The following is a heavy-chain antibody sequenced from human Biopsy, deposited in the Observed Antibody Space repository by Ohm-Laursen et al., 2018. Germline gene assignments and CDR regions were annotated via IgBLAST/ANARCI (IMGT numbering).Heavy chain of an antibody. Sequence: TLSLTCTVSGDSVTKYYWSWIRQPPGKGLEWIGHIYYSVMTNYNPSLQSRVSISVDTSRNQVSLTLSSVTAADTAVYYCAKDSGILNYGNFKYYHYYGMDVWGQGTKVTVSS. D-gene: IGHD4-11*01. V-gene: IGHV4-59*02. CDR2: IYYSVMT. CDR1: GDSVTKYY. CDR3: AKDSGILNYGNFKYYHYYGMDV. J-gene: IGHJ6*02.